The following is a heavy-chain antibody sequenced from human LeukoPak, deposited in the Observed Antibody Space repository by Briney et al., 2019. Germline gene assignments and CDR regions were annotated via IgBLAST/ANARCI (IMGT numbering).Heavy chain of an antibody. CDR1: GFTFSTYA. CDR2: ISGSGTST. J-gene: IGHJ5*02. V-gene: IGHV3-23*01. CDR3: AKHCYENSGYIDH. Sequence: GGSLRLSCAASGFTFSTYAMSWVRQAPGMGLEWVSGISGSGTSTYYADSVKGRFTVSRDNSKNTLFLQMNSLRTEDTAVYHCAKHCYENSGYIDHWGQGALVTVSS. D-gene: IGHD3-22*01.